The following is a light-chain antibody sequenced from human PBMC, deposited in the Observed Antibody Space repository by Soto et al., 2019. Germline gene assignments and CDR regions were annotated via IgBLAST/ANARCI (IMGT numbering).Light chain of an antibody. CDR1: SSDVGGYNY. CDR3: SSYTSSSTV. Sequence: QSALTQPASVSGSPGQSITISCTGTSSDVGGYNYVSWYQQHPGKAPKLMIHEVSNRPSGGSNRFSGSKSGNTASLTISGLQAEDEADYYFSSYTSSSTVFGGGTKVTVL. V-gene: IGLV2-14*01. CDR2: EVS. J-gene: IGLJ3*02.